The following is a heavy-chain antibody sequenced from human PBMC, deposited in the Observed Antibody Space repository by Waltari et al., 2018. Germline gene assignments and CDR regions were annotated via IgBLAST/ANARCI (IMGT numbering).Heavy chain of an antibody. CDR2: IYHSGST. CDR1: GYSISSGYY. J-gene: IGHJ2*01. D-gene: IGHD6-19*01. Sequence: QVKLQESGPGLVKPSETLSLTCAVSGYSISSGYYWGWDRQPPGKGLEWIGSIYHSGSTYYNPSLKSRVTISVDTSKNQFSLKLSSVTAADTAVYYCARPDSSGWYGYWYFDLWGRGTLVTVSS. CDR3: ARPDSSGWYGYWYFDL. V-gene: IGHV4-38-2*01.